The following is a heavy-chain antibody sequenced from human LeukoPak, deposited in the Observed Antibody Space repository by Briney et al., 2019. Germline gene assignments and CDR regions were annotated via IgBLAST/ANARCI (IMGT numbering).Heavy chain of an antibody. Sequence: GRSLRLSCAASGFTFDDYAMHWVRQAPGKGLEWVSGIGWNSGSIGYADSVKGRFTISRDNAKNSLYLQMNSLRAEDTALYYCAKDLGSSWDGGDNWFDPWGQGTLVTVSS. CDR3: AKDLGSSWDGGDNWFDP. CDR1: GFTFDDYA. CDR2: IGWNSGSI. J-gene: IGHJ5*02. D-gene: IGHD6-13*01. V-gene: IGHV3-9*01.